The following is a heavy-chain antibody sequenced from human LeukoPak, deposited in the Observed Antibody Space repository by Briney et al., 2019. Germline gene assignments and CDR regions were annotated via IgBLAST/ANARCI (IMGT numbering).Heavy chain of an antibody. V-gene: IGHV3-30*18. Sequence: PGGSLRLSCAASGFTFSSYGMHWVRQAPGKGLEWVAVTSYDGSNKYYADSVKGRFTISRDNSKNTLYLQMNSLRAEDTAVYYCAKDGGFGGTFDYWGQGTLVTVSS. CDR3: AKDGGFGGTFDY. D-gene: IGHD3-16*01. CDR2: TSYDGSNK. J-gene: IGHJ4*02. CDR1: GFTFSSYG.